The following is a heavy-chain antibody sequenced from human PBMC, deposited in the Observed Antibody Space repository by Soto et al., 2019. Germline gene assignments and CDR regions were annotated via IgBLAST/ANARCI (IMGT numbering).Heavy chain of an antibody. J-gene: IGHJ3*02. CDR2: IYSGGHT. D-gene: IGHD4-17*01. V-gene: IGHV3-53*01. CDR3: AASVTTAGAFDI. CDR1: GFSVSSKY. Sequence: EVQLVESGGGLIQPGGSLRLSCAASGFSVSSKYMIWVRQAPGKGLEWVSVIYSGGHTYYADSVNGRFSISRDSSKNTVSLQMSSLRAEDTAVYYCAASVTTAGAFDIWGQGTMVTVSS.